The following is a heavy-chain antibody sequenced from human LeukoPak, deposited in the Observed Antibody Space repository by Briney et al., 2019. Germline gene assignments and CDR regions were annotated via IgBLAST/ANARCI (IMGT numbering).Heavy chain of an antibody. CDR1: GASFSGNY. D-gene: IGHD2-15*01. J-gene: IGHJ1*01. Sequence: SETLSLTCSVYGASFSGNYWTWIRQPPGKGLEWIGDVNHTGYTEYKSSLKGRVTISVDTSESQFSLKLTSVTAADTAVYYCATGPGYCTGGSCFPRYFQQWGQGTLVTVSS. V-gene: IGHV4-34*01. CDR2: VNHTGYT. CDR3: ATGPGYCTGGSCFPRYFQQ.